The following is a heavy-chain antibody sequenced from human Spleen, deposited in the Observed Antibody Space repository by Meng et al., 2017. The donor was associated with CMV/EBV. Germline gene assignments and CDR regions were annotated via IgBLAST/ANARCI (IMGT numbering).Heavy chain of an antibody. Sequence: GGSLRLSCAASGFAFDDYDMGWVRQAPGKGLQWVCGVYWNGGSAGYADSMKGRFTISRDNAKNSLYLQMNSLRVEDTAVYYCARDAYSSSSYFDCWGQGTLVTVSS. V-gene: IGHV3-20*04. D-gene: IGHD6-6*01. CDR2: VYWNGGSA. CDR3: ARDAYSSSSYFDC. J-gene: IGHJ4*02. CDR1: GFAFDDYD.